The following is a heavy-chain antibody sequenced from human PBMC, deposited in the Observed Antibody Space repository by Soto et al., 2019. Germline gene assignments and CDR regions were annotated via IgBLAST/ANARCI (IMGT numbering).Heavy chain of an antibody. Sequence: SETLSLTCTVSGGSISSGGYYWSWIRQHPGKGLEWIGYIYYSGSTYYNPSLKSRVTISVDTSKNQFSLKLSSVTAADTAAYYCAGIQYCSGGSCYGFFDYWGQGTLVTVSS. CDR2: IYYSGST. CDR3: AGIQYCSGGSCYGFFDY. J-gene: IGHJ4*02. V-gene: IGHV4-31*03. CDR1: GGSISSGGYY. D-gene: IGHD2-15*01.